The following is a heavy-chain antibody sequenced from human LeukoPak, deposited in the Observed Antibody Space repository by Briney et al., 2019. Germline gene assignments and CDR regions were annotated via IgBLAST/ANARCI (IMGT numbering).Heavy chain of an antibody. D-gene: IGHD2-2*01. CDR2: ISSSGNYI. CDR3: VRDQEPEVPTSDSSPSA. J-gene: IGHJ5*02. V-gene: IGHV3-21*06. Sequence: GGSLRLSCAASGFTFSFYSMHWVRQAPGKGLEWVSCISSSGNYIYYADSVKGRFIISRDNDKNSLHLQMNILRADDTAVYYCVRDQEPEVPTSDSSPSAWGQGTLVTVSS. CDR1: GFTFSFYS.